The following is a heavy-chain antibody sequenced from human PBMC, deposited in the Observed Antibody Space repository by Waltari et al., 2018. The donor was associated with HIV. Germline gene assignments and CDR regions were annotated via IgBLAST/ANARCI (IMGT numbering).Heavy chain of an antibody. CDR2: IYYSGGT. CDR3: ARTTGYYYHTT. D-gene: IGHD3-22*01. V-gene: IGHV4-39*01. Sequence: QLQLQESGPGLVKPSETLSLTCTVSGDSISSSSYYWGWIRQPPGKGLEWIGSIYYSGGTYYNPSLKSRVTISVDTSNNQFSLKLSSVTAADTAVYYCARTTGYYYHTTWGQGTLVTVSS. J-gene: IGHJ5*02. CDR1: GDSISSSSYY.